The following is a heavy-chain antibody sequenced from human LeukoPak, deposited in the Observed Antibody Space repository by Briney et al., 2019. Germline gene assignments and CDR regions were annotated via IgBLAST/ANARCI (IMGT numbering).Heavy chain of an antibody. J-gene: IGHJ4*02. V-gene: IGHV1-46*01. D-gene: IGHD3/OR15-3a*01. Sequence: ASVKVSCKTSGFSITDYFMHWVRQAPGQGLEWTGMINPSDGFTRQAQKFEGRVTITSDTYTSTVYMEMSRLTSEDTAVYYCARAVDQDFDYWGQGTLVTVAS. CDR3: ARAVDQDFDY. CDR2: INPSDGFT. CDR1: GFSITDYF.